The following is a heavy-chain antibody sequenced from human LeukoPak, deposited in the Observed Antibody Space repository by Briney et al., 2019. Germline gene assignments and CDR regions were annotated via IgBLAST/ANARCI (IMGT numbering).Heavy chain of an antibody. CDR3: AKGPHYGDYDY. CDR2: ISYDGSNK. V-gene: IGHV3-30*18. D-gene: IGHD4-17*01. J-gene: IGHJ4*02. CDR1: GFTFSSYS. Sequence: PGGSLRLSCAASGFTFSSYSMNWVRQAPGKGLEWVAVISYDGSNKYYADSVKGRFTISRDNSKNTLYLQMNSLRAEDTAVYYCAKGPHYGDYDYWGQGTLVTVSS.